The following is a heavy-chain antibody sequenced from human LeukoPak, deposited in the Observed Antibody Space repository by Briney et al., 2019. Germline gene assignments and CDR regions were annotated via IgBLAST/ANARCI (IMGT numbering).Heavy chain of an antibody. D-gene: IGHD2-15*01. V-gene: IGHV3-23*01. J-gene: IGHJ4*02. CDR3: AKERGYCSGGSCYRSIFFDY. CDR2: ISGSGGST. CDR1: GFTFSSYA. Sequence: TGGSLRLSCAASGFTFSSYAMSWVRQAPGKGLEWVSAISGSGGSTYYADSVKGRFTISRDNSKNTLYPQMNSLRAEDTAVYYCAKERGYCSGGSCYRSIFFDYWGQGTLVTVSS.